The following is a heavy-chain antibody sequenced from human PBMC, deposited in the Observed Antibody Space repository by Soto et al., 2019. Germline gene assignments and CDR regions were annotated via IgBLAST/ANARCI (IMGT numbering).Heavy chain of an antibody. D-gene: IGHD6-19*01. J-gene: IGHJ4*02. CDR2: ISYTGSA. V-gene: IGHV4-59*01. CDR3: AAGGGWLQNSNLRGLYFDY. CDR1: GGSIRGSY. Sequence: SETLSLTCSVSGGSIRGSYCSWIRQPPEKGLEWIASISYTGSATRNPSLKSRVSVSVDTTENQCSRKLTSVTAADTATYYCAAGGGWLQNSNLRGLYFDYWGQGALVTVSS.